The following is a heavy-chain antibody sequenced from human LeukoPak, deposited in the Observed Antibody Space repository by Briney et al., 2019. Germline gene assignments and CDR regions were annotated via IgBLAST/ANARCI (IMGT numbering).Heavy chain of an antibody. CDR1: GYTLTELS. CDR2: FDPEDGET. J-gene: IGHJ4*02. D-gene: IGHD3-3*01. CDR3: ATRPPTYDFWSGYHDY. Sequence: ASVKVSCKVSGYTLTELSMHWVRQAPGKGLEWMGVFDPEDGETIYAQKFQGRVTMTEDTSTDTAYMELSSLRSEDTAVYYCATRPPTYDFWSGYHDYWGQGTLVTVSS. V-gene: IGHV1-24*01.